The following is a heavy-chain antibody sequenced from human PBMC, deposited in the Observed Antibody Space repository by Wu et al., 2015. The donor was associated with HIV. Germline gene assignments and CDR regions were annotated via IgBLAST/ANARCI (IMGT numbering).Heavy chain of an antibody. D-gene: IGHD1-1*01. V-gene: IGHV1-69*12. Sequence: QVQLVQSGAEVKKPGSSVKVSCKGSGGTFSSYAISWVRQAPGQGLEYMGCLIPVFKISNYAQKFQGRVTITADESTGTAYMDLSSLRSDDTAVYYCARGVVRSREFDTWGQGTLVTVSS. J-gene: IGHJ4*02. CDR1: GGTFSSYA. CDR2: LIPVFKIS. CDR3: ARGVVRSREFDT.